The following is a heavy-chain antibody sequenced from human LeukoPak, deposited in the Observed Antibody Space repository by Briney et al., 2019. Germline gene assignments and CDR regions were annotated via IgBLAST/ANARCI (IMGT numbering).Heavy chain of an antibody. Sequence: GGSLRLSCAASGFTFSSYAMSWVRQAPGKGLEWVSAISGSGGNTKYADSVKGRFTVARDNSKNTLYLQMNSLRAEDTAVYYCATSLRTGGIFDYWGQGTLVTVSS. J-gene: IGHJ4*02. V-gene: IGHV3-23*01. D-gene: IGHD2-15*01. CDR3: ATSLRTGGIFDY. CDR1: GFTFSSYA. CDR2: ISGSGGNT.